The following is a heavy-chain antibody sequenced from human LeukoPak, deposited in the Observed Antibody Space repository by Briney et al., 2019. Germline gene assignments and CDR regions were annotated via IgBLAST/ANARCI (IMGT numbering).Heavy chain of an antibody. D-gene: IGHD5-24*01. CDR1: GLTLSGSA. CDR3: ARPSPPGDGYNPCDY. V-gene: IGHV3-73*01. J-gene: IGHJ4*02. Sequence: PGGSLKLSCEASGLTLSGSAVHWVRQASGKGLEWVGRIRSKANLYATAYPASLKGRFTISRDDSKNTAYLQMNSLKTEDTAMYYCARPSPPGDGYNPCDYWGPGALVVVSS. CDR2: IRSKANLYAT.